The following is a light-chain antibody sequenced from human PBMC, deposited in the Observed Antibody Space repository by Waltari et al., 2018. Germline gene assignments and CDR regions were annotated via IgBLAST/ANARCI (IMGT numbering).Light chain of an antibody. CDR3: HVWDASRYHVL. V-gene: IGLV3-21*04. CDR2: YDT. J-gene: IGLJ2*01. CDR1: NTEIKS. Sequence: SYMLTQPPSVSVVPGETARITCGGDNTEIKSVHWYQQKPGQAPVVVIYYDTDRPSGIPERFSASNSGNTATLTISRVEAGDEADYYCHVWDASRYHVLFGGGTKLTVL.